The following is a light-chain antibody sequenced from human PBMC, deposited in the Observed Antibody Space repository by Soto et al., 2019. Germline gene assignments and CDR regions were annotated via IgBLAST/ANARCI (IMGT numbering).Light chain of an antibody. CDR2: WAS. J-gene: IGKJ1*01. CDR3: QQYYTSPRT. CDR1: RSIAYRTNNKDP. Sequence: DVVMTQYPDSLAVSLGERATVNCKSSRSIAYRTNNKDPLAWYQQKPGQPPRLLIYWASTRESGVPDRFSGSGSGTDFTLAISSLQAEDVAVYYCQQYYTSPRTVGQGTKVEIK. V-gene: IGKV4-1*01.